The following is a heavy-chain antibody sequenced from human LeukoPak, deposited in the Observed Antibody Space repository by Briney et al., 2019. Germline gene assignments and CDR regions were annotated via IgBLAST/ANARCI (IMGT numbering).Heavy chain of an antibody. J-gene: IGHJ4*02. Sequence: SGTLSLTCAVSGGSISSSNWWSWVRPPPGKGLEWIGGIYHSGSTNYNPSLKSRVTISVDKSKNQFSLKLSSVTAADTAVYYCARDTGYSGYAFDYWGQGTLVTVSS. V-gene: IGHV4-4*02. CDR2: IYHSGST. CDR3: ARDTGYSGYAFDY. CDR1: GGSISSSNW. D-gene: IGHD5-12*01.